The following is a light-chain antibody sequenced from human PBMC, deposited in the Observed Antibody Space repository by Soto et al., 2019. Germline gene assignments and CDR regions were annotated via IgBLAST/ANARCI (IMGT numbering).Light chain of an antibody. J-gene: IGKJ5*01. CDR3: QQRSKWPIT. CDR1: ESVSTY. CDR2: DAS. V-gene: IGKV3-11*01. Sequence: IVLTSSPAAVSLTHGERATHSCRATESVSTYLAWYQQKPGRAPRLLIYDASKRATGIPARFSGSGSGTGFTLTISSLEPEDFAVYYCQQRSKWPITFGQGTRLEIK.